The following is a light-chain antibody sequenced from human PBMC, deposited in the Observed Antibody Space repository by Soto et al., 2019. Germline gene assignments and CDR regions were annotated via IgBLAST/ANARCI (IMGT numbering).Light chain of an antibody. Sequence: EIVLTQSPGTLSLSPGERATLSCRASQSVSSSYLAWYQQKPGQAPRLLIYGASSRATGIPDRFRGSGSGTDFTLTISRLEPEDFAVYYCQQYGRSPPFTFGPGTKVDIK. CDR2: GAS. J-gene: IGKJ3*01. CDR3: QQYGRSPPFT. CDR1: QSVSSSY. V-gene: IGKV3-20*01.